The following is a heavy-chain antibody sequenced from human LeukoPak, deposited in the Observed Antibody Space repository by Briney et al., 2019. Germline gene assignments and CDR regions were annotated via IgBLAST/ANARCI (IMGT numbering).Heavy chain of an antibody. V-gene: IGHV4-59*01. J-gene: IGHJ4*02. CDR3: ARAGYSYGTGYYFDY. D-gene: IGHD5-18*01. CDR2: IYYTGAT. CDR1: GGSIISYY. Sequence: SETLSLTCTVSGGSIISYYWSWIRLPPGKGLGWIGYIYYTGATYYNPSLKSRVTISLDTSKNQFSLKLSSVTAADAAVYYCARAGYSYGTGYYFDYWGQGALVTVSS.